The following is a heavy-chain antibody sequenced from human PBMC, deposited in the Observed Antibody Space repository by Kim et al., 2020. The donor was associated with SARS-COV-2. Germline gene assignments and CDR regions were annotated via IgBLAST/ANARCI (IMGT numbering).Heavy chain of an antibody. CDR2: INPNSGVT. CDR3: ALIFDIVVVPAAKNYGMDV. J-gene: IGHJ6*02. Sequence: ASVKVSCKASGYTFTGYYMHWVRQAPGQGLEWMGRINPNSGVTNYAQKFQGRVTMTRDTSISTAYMELSRLRSDDTAVYYCALIFDIVVVPAAKNYGMDVWGQGTTVTVSS. D-gene: IGHD2-2*01. CDR1: GYTFTGYY. V-gene: IGHV1-2*06.